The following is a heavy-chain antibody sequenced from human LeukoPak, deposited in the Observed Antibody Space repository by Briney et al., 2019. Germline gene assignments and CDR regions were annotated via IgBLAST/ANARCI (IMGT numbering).Heavy chain of an antibody. CDR2: INARGSDI. D-gene: IGHD5-24*01. CDR3: VKREGPNNGPIDS. CDR1: GFTFTSSA. J-gene: IGHJ4*02. Sequence: GGSLSLSCSAAGFTFTSSAMTWVRQAPGTGLEWVSAINARGSDIYYADSVKGRFTISRDIFKNTLYLQMSSLRAEGTAVYYCVKREGPNNGPIDSWGQGTLVTVSS. V-gene: IGHV3-23*01.